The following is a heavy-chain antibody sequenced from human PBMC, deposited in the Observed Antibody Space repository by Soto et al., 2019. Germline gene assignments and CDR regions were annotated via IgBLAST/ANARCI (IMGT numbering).Heavy chain of an antibody. CDR3: AKVLVAGTIDNWFDP. CDR2: ISYDGSNK. Sequence: PGESLKISCAASGFTFSSYGMHWVRQAPGKGLEWVAVISYDGSNKYYADSVKGRFTISRDNSKNTLYLQMNSLRAEDTAVYYCAKVLVAGTIDNWFDPWGQGTLVTVSS. V-gene: IGHV3-30*18. CDR1: GFTFSSYG. D-gene: IGHD6-19*01. J-gene: IGHJ5*02.